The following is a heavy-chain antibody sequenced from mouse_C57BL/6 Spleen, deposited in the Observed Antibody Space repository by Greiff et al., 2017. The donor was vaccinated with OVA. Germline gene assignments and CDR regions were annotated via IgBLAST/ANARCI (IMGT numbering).Heavy chain of an antibody. CDR3: ATPYGNYWCFDV. V-gene: IGHV1-82*01. CDR1: AYAFSSSW. CDR2: FNPGDGAT. Sequence: QVQLQQSGPELVKPGASVKISCKASAYAFSSSWMNWVKQRPGKGLEWIGRFNPGDGATNYNGKFKGKATLPADKSSSTAYLQLSSLTSEDSAVYFCATPYGNYWCFDVWGTGTMVTVSS. D-gene: IGHD2-1*01. J-gene: IGHJ1*03.